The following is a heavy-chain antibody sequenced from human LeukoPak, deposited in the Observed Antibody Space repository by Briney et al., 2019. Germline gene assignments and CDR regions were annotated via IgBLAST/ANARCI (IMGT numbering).Heavy chain of an antibody. CDR3: ARDLEAAVAEIY. J-gene: IGHJ4*02. D-gene: IGHD6-19*01. CDR1: GFTFSTYW. V-gene: IGHV3-74*01. CDR2: INTDGSGT. Sequence: PGGSLRLSCAASGFTFSTYWMHWVRQAPGKGLVWVSRINTDGSGTSYADSVKGRFTISRDNAKNSLYLQMNTLRAEDTAVYYCARDLEAAVAEIYWGQGTLVTVSS.